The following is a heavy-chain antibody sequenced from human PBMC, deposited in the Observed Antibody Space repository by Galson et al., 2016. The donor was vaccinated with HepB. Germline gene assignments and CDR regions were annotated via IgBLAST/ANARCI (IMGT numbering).Heavy chain of an antibody. V-gene: IGHV3-30*18. CDR2: ISHDVSYK. CDR1: GFTFRNFG. Sequence: SLRLSCAVSGFTFRNFGMHWVRQAPGKGLEWVAVISHDVSYKDYVDSVKGRFTISRDNSKNTLYLQMNSLRHEDTAVYYCAKVLHSESLGDVFDIWGQGTMVTVSS. J-gene: IGHJ3*02. CDR3: AKVLHSESLGDVFDI. D-gene: IGHD3-10*01.